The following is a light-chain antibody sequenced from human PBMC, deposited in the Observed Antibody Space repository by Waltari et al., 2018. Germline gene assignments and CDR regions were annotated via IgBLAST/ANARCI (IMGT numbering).Light chain of an antibody. CDR2: PAP. CDR1: QSISRY. V-gene: IGKV3-20*01. CDR3: QNHERLPAM. J-gene: IGKJ1*01. Sequence: EFVLKQSSGTVSLSPGERATPSCRASQSISRYLAWYQQKPGQAPRLLIYPAPSRATGIPDRCSGSGSGTAFSLTIRRLEPEDFAVYYCQNHERLPAMFGQGTKVEIK.